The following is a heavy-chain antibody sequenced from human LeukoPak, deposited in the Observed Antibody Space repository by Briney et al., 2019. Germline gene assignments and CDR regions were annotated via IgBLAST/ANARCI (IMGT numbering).Heavy chain of an antibody. CDR1: GVSISSSNYY. CDR2: IYYSGST. J-gene: IGHJ3*01. D-gene: IGHD2-15*01. CDR3: ANADRFCSGSCHVPDAFDF. V-gene: IGHV4-39*07. Sequence: PSETLSLTCTVSGVSISSSNYYWGWIRQPPGEGLEWIGSIYYSGSTYYNPSLKSRVTISVDTSKNQFSLRLSSVIAADTAVYYCANADRFCSGSCHVPDAFDFWGQGSMVTVSS.